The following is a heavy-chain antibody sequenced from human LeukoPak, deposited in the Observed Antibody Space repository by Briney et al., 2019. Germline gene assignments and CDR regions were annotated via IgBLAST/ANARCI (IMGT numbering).Heavy chain of an antibody. V-gene: IGHV3-64*04. J-gene: IGHJ6*02. CDR3: AKDRLFGSGLNGPHYYYGMDV. CDR1: GFTFSSYA. CDR2: VSSNGGTT. D-gene: IGHD1-26*01. Sequence: GGSLRLSCSASGFTFSSYAMHWVRQAPGKGLEYVSAVSSNGGTTYYAESVKGRFTISRDNSNNMLYLQMNSLRPEDTAVYYCAKDRLFGSGLNGPHYYYGMDVWGQGTTVTVSS.